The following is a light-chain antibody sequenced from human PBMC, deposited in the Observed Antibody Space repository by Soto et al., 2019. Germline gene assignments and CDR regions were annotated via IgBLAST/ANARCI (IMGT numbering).Light chain of an antibody. V-gene: IGLV1-40*01. CDR3: SSYTSSSTL. CDR1: SSNIGAGYE. J-gene: IGLJ1*01. CDR2: EVS. Sequence: QSVLTQPPSVSGAPGQRVTISCIGGSSNIGAGYEVHWYQQLPGTVPKLMIYEVSNRPSGVSNRFSGSKSGNTASLTISGLQAEDEADYYCSSYTSSSTLFGTGTKLTVL.